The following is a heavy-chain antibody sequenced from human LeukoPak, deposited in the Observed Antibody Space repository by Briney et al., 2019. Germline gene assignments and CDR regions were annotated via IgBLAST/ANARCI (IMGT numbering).Heavy chain of an antibody. D-gene: IGHD4-17*01. CDR3: ASQGDYAYGDYN. CDR1: GFTYSSYW. Sequence: QTGGSLRLSCAASGFTYSSYWMHWVRQAPGKGLVWVARIKGDGSYTFYADSVKGRFTISRDNAKNTLYLQMNSLRAEDTAVYYCASQGDYAYGDYNWGQGTLVTVSS. J-gene: IGHJ4*02. V-gene: IGHV3-74*01. CDR2: IKGDGSYT.